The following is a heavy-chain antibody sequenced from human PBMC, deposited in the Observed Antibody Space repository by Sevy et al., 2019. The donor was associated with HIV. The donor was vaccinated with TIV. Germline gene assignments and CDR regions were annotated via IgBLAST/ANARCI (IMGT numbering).Heavy chain of an antibody. J-gene: IGHJ6*02. CDR3: ARLDYYDSSGYPSYYYGMDV. D-gene: IGHD3-22*01. Sequence: GESLKISSKGSGYSFTSYWIGWVRQMPGKGLEWMGIIYPGDSDTRYSPSFQGQVTISADKSISTAYLQWSSLKASDTAMYYCARLDYYDSSGYPSYYYGMDVWGQGTTVTVSS. CDR2: IYPGDSDT. CDR1: GYSFTSYW. V-gene: IGHV5-51*01.